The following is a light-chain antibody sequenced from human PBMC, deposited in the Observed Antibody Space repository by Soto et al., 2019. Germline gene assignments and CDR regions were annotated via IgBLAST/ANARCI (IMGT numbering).Light chain of an antibody. CDR3: QQYGTSPLT. CDR1: QSVFSSY. Sequence: EIVLTQSPGTLSLSPGDRAILSCRASQSVFSSYLAWYQQKPGQAPRLVIYAASTRATGIPDTFSGSGSGTVFTLTISRLEPEDFAVYYCQQYGTSPLTFGQGTKVEIK. J-gene: IGKJ1*01. CDR2: AAS. V-gene: IGKV3-20*01.